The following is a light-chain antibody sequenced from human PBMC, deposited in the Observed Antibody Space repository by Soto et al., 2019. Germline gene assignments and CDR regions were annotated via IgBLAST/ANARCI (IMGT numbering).Light chain of an antibody. CDR1: QRISNIF. V-gene: IGKV3-20*01. Sequence: IVLTQSPGTLSLSPGERATLSCRASQRISNIFLAWYQQKPGQAPRLLIYGASSRATGIPDRFSGSGPGTDFTLTISRLESEDSAVYYCQQYGSASPWTFGQGTKVEIK. CDR2: GAS. J-gene: IGKJ1*01. CDR3: QQYGSASPWT.